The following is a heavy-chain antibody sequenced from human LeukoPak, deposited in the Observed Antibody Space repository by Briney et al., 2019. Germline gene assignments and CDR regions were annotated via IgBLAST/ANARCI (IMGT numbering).Heavy chain of an antibody. Sequence: ASVKVSCKASGYTFTSYGISWVRQAPGQGLEWMGWISAYNGNTNYAQKLQGRVTMTTDTSTSTAYMELRSLRSDDTAVYYCARDGSCSSTSCYVNPTDYWGQGTLVTVSS. CDR3: ARDGSCSSTSCYVNPTDY. J-gene: IGHJ4*02. CDR2: ISAYNGNT. CDR1: GYTFTSYG. D-gene: IGHD2-2*01. V-gene: IGHV1-18*01.